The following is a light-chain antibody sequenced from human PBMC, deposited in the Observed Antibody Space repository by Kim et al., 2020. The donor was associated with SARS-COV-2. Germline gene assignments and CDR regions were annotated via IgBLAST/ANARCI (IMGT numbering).Light chain of an antibody. Sequence: ASAGDRVTITCQASQDIKFFLNWYQQKAGKGPKRLIYDATNLEEGVPARFAGSGSGTEFTLTISSVQPDDFATYYCQQYHALPPTFGQGTRLEIK. CDR1: QDIKFF. CDR2: DAT. J-gene: IGKJ5*01. CDR3: QQYHALPPT. V-gene: IGKV1-33*01.